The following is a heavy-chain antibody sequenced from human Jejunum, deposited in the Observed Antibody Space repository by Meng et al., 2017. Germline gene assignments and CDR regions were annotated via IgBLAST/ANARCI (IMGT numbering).Heavy chain of an antibody. CDR2: AST. D-gene: IGHD7-27*01. Sequence: VQRQQSGPGLVRPAETLSLICAFPGGSVRISGYQWGWIRQPPGKGLEWIGYASTNYNPSLKSRVTISVDTSKNQFSLKLTSVTAADTAVYYCARDHWGSLDYWGQGVLVTVSS. J-gene: IGHJ4*02. CDR1: GGSVRISGYQ. CDR3: ARDHWGSLDY. V-gene: IGHV4-61*08.